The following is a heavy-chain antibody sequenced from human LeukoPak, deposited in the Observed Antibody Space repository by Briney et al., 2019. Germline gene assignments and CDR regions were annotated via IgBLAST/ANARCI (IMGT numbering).Heavy chain of an antibody. D-gene: IGHD1-26*01. Sequence: GGSLRLSCAASGFTFSSYAMHWVRQAPGKGLEWVAVISYDGSNKYYADSVKGRFTISRDNSKNTLYLQMNSLRAEDTAVYYCARGVVGAIDYWGQGTLVTVSS. J-gene: IGHJ4*02. CDR3: ARGVVGAIDY. CDR1: GFTFSSYA. CDR2: ISYDGSNK. V-gene: IGHV3-30-3*01.